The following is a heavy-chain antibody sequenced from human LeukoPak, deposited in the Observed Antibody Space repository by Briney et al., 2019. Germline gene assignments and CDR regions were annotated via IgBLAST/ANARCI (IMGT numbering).Heavy chain of an antibody. CDR2: IKQDGSEK. CDR1: GFTFSSYW. D-gene: IGHD6-19*01. Sequence: GGSLRLSCAASGFTFSSYWMSWVRQAPGKGLVWAANIKQDGSEKYYVDSVKGRFTISRDNAKNSLYLQMNSLRAEDTAVYYCARDSVGSGWPYYYYYGMDVWGQGTTVTVSS. V-gene: IGHV3-7*01. J-gene: IGHJ6*02. CDR3: ARDSVGSGWPYYYYYGMDV.